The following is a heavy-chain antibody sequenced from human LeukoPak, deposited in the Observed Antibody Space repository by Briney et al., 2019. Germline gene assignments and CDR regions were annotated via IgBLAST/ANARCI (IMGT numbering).Heavy chain of an antibody. CDR1: GFTFSSYA. D-gene: IGHD3-3*01. Sequence: GGSLRLSCAASGFTFSSYAMSWVRQAPGKGLEWVSAISGSGGSTYYADSVKGRFTISRDNSKNTLYLQMNSLRAEDTAVYYCAKDPVRSGFWSGIFDYWGQGTLVTVSS. J-gene: IGHJ4*02. V-gene: IGHV3-23*01. CDR2: ISGSGGST. CDR3: AKDPVRSGFWSGIFDY.